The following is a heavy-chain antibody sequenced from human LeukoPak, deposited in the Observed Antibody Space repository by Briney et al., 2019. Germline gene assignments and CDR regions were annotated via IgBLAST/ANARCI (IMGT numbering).Heavy chain of an antibody. CDR1: GFTFSAHA. D-gene: IGHD1-1*01. V-gene: IGHV3-23*01. CDR3: AKRGYGSGPDYFDY. CDR2: ISGSGDST. J-gene: IGHJ4*02. Sequence: GGSLRLSCAASGFTFSAHAMSWVRQAPGEGLEWVSAISGSGDSTSYADSVQGRFTISRDKSKNTLYLQMNSLRAEDTAVYYCAKRGYGSGPDYFDYWGQGTLVTVSS.